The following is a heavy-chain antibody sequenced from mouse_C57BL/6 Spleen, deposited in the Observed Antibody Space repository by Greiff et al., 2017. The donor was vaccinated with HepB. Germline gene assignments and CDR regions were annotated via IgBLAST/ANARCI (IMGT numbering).Heavy chain of an antibody. D-gene: IGHD2-4*01. V-gene: IGHV1-20*01. J-gene: IGHJ4*01. CDR2: INPYNGDT. CDR3: ASGRDYDLAMDY. CDR1: GYSFTGYF. Sequence: EVQGVESGPELVKPGDSVKISCKASGYSFTGYFLNWVMQSHGKSLEWIGRINPYNGDTFYNQKFKGKATLTVDKSSSTAHMELRSLTSEDSAVYYCASGRDYDLAMDYWGQGTSVTVSS.